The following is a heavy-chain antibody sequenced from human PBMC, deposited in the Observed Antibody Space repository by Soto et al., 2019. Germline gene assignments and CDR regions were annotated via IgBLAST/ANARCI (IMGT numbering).Heavy chain of an antibody. V-gene: IGHV3-33*01. D-gene: IGHD5-12*01. Sequence: QVQLVESGGGVVQPERSLRLSCVASGFTFSSYAMHWVRQAPGKGLEWVAVIWYDGGHKYYADSVKGRFTISRDNSKSTLYLEMNSRRAEDTAVYYCAIGQDVDYFDYWGQGTLVTFSS. J-gene: IGHJ4*02. CDR2: IWYDGGHK. CDR3: AIGQDVDYFDY. CDR1: GFTFSSYA.